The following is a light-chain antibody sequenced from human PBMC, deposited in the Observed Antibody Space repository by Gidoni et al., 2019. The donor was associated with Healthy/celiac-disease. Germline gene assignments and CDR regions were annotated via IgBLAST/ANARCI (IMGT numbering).Light chain of an antibody. V-gene: IGKV3-11*01. J-gene: IGKJ3*01. CDR1: QSVSRY. Sequence: EIVLTQSPATLSLSPGERATISCRASQSVSRYLAWYQQKPGQAPRLLIYDASNRATGIPAGFSGSGSGTDFSLTIISLEPADFAVYYCQQRSNWPPTFGPGTKLDIK. CDR3: QQRSNWPPT. CDR2: DAS.